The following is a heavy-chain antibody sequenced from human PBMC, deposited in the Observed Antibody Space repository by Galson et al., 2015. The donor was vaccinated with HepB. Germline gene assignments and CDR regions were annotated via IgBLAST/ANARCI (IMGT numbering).Heavy chain of an antibody. J-gene: IGHJ4*02. CDR2: ISYDGSNK. Sequence: SLRLSCAASGFTFSSYAMHWVRQAPGKGLEWVAVISYDGSNKYYADSVKGRFTISRDNSKNTLYLQMNSLRAKDTAVYYCARSKAVAGSFDYWGQGTLVTVSS. CDR3: ARSKAVAGSFDY. CDR1: GFTFSSYA. D-gene: IGHD6-19*01. V-gene: IGHV3-30-3*01.